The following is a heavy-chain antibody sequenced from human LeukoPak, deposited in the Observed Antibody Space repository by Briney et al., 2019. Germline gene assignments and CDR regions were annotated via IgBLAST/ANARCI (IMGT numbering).Heavy chain of an antibody. CDR1: GGTFSSYA. Sequence: GASVNVSCKASGGTFSSYAISWVRQAPGQGLEWMGGIIPIFGTANYAQKFQGRVTITADESTSTAYMELSSLRSEDTAVYYCARDGSDGMDVWGQGTTVTVSS. CDR2: IIPIFGTA. CDR3: ARDGSDGMDV. J-gene: IGHJ6*02. D-gene: IGHD2-2*03. V-gene: IGHV1-69*13.